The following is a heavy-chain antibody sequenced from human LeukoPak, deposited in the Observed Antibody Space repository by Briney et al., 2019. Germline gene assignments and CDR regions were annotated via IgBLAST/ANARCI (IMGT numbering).Heavy chain of an antibody. Sequence: GGSLRLSCAASGFTFSNYWMIWVRQAPGKGLEWVGNIKQDGSEKRYADSVRGRFSISRDNAQTSLYLQMNSLRAEDTAVYYCAGASDPWLQLTWGQGTLVTVSS. CDR3: AGASDPWLQLT. J-gene: IGHJ5*02. CDR1: GFTFSNYW. D-gene: IGHD5-24*01. V-gene: IGHV3-7*05. CDR2: IKQDGSEK.